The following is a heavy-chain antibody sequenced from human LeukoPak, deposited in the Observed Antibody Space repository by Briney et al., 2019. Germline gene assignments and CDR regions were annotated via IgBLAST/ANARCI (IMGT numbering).Heavy chain of an antibody. CDR2: INHSGST. J-gene: IGHJ3*02. CDR1: GGSFSGYY. V-gene: IGHV4-34*01. Sequence: SETLSLTCAVYGGSFSGYYWSWIRQPPGKGLEWIGEINHSGSTNYNPSLKSRVTISVDTSKNQFSLKLSSVTAADTAVYYCARLRWASDAFDIWGQGTVVTVSS. CDR3: ARLRWASDAFDI. D-gene: IGHD3-16*01.